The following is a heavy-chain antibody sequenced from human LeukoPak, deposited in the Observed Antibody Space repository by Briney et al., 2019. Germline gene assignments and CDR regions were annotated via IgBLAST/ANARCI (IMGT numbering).Heavy chain of an antibody. J-gene: IGHJ4*02. D-gene: IGHD3-22*01. CDR2: INHSGST. CDR3: ARGPHRYYDTH. CDR1: GGSFSGYY. V-gene: IGHV4-34*01. Sequence: SETLSLTCAVYGGSFSGYYWSWIRQPPGKGLEWIGEINHSGSTNYNPSLKSRVTISVDTSKNQFSLKLSSVTAAGTAVYYCARGPHRYYDTHWGQGTLVTVSS.